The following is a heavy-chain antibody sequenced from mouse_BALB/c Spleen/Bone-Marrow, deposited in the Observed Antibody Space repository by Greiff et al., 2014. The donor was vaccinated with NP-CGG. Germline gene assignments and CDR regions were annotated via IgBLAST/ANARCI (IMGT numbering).Heavy chain of an antibody. J-gene: IGHJ3*01. D-gene: IGHD2-4*01. Sequence: DVMLVESGGGLVKSGGSLKLSCAASGFTFNSCGMSWVRQTPEKRLEWVATISGGGSYTFYPDSVKGRFTISRDNAKNNLYLQLSSLRSEDTALYYCARHAYYDQTEVSFVYWGQGTLVTVSA. CDR2: ISGGGSYT. V-gene: IGHV5-9-2*01. CDR3: ARHAYYDQTEVSFVY. CDR1: GFTFNSCG.